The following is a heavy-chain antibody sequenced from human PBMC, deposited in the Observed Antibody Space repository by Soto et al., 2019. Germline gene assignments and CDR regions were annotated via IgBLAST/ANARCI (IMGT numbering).Heavy chain of an antibody. CDR1: GYTFTDHY. D-gene: IGHD1-26*01. V-gene: IGHV1-2*02. Sequence: QVQLVQSGAELRKPGASVIVSCRASGYTFTDHYMHWVRQAPGQGLEWMGWINPKNGDTNFAQKFQARVTIPGDTSISTSYMELSGLTYDDTAVYFCARDQFPGRGGWAFDPWGQGTLVTVSS. CDR3: ARDQFPGRGGWAFDP. CDR2: INPKNGDT. J-gene: IGHJ5*02.